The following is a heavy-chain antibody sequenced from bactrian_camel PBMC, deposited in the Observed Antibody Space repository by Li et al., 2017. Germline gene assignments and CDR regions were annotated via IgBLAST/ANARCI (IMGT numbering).Heavy chain of an antibody. D-gene: IGHD1*01. CDR3: AADLVTDEPSLVEREYYY. J-gene: IGHJ4*01. CDR2: IEHDGNT. V-gene: IGHV3S53*01. CDR1: GYPSAC. Sequence: QVQLVESGGGSVQAGGSLTLSCAASGYPSACMGWFRQAPGKERKGVAGIEHDGNTTYADSVKGRFTISRDGAKNIIALQMHSLKPEDTATYYCAADLVTDEPSLVEREYYYWGQGTQVTVS.